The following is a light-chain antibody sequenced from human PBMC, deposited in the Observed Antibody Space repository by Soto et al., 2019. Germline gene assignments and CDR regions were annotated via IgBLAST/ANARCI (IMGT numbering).Light chain of an antibody. CDR1: QGIRSY. CDR2: DAS. V-gene: IGKV1-13*02. Sequence: AIQFTQSPSSLCSWLSRIVTITCRASQGIRSYLAWYQQEPGKAPKLLIYDASTLESGVPARFSGSGSGTEFTLNIRSLQPEDFATYYCQQYKVYSQTFGQGTRLEIK. J-gene: IGKJ5*01. CDR3: QQYKVYSQT.